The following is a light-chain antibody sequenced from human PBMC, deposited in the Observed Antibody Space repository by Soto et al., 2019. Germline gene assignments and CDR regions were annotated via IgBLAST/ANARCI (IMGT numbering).Light chain of an antibody. CDR3: QQYGISGT. J-gene: IGKJ1*01. CDR1: QSVSSTY. Sequence: EIVLTQSPGTLSLSPGERATLSCRASQSVSSTYLAWYQQKPGQAPRLLIYSASSRATGIPDRFSGSGSGTDFTLTINRLESEDVAVYYCQQYGISGTFGQGTKVDIK. CDR2: SAS. V-gene: IGKV3-20*01.